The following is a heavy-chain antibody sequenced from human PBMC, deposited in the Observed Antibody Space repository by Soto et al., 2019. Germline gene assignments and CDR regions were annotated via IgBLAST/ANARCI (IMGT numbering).Heavy chain of an antibody. CDR3: ARGVQEYSSSWYGYYYYYGMDV. D-gene: IGHD6-13*01. J-gene: IGHJ6*02. CDR2: IIPIFGTA. Sequence: ASVKVSCKASGGTFSSYAISWVRQAPGQGLEWMGGIIPIFGTANYAQKFQGRVTITADESRGTAYMELRSLRSEDTAVYYCARGVQEYSSSWYGYYYYYGMDVWGQGTTVTVSS. CDR1: GGTFSSYA. V-gene: IGHV1-69*13.